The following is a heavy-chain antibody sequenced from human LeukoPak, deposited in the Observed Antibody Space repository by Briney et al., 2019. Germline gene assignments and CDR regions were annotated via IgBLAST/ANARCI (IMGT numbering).Heavy chain of an antibody. J-gene: IGHJ4*02. Sequence: SGTLSLTCAVSGGSISSNWWSWVRQPPGKGLEWIGEIDHSGSTNYNPSLKSRVTISVDKSESQFSLKLSSVTAADTAVYYCARSAESSSWVEFDYWGQGTLVTVSS. D-gene: IGHD6-13*01. V-gene: IGHV4-4*02. CDR3: ARSAESSSWVEFDY. CDR2: IDHSGST. CDR1: GGSISSNW.